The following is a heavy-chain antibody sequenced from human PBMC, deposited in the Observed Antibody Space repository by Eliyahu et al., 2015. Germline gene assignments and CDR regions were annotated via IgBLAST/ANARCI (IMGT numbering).Heavy chain of an antibody. CDR1: XGTFSSYP. V-gene: IGHV1-69*02. CDR2: IIPILGIA. CDR3: ASPHREDLSFDY. Sequence: QVQLVQSGAEVKKPGSSVKVSCKASXGTFSSYPXSWVRQAPGQGLEWMGRIIPILGIANYAQKFQGRVTITADKSTSTAYMELSSLRSEDTAVYYCASPHREDLSFDYWGQGTLVTVSS. J-gene: IGHJ4*02. D-gene: IGHD3-16*02.